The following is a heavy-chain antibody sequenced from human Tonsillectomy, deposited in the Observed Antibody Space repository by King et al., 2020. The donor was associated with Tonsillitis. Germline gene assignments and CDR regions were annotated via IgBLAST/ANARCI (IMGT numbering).Heavy chain of an antibody. J-gene: IGHJ4*02. Sequence: MQLQESGPGLVKPSETLSLTCTVSGGSISSSSYYWGWIRQPPGKGLEWIGSIYYSGSTYYNPSLKSRVTISVDTSKNQFSLKLSSVTAADTAVYYCARLPSSSSGIEYYFDYWGQGTLVTVSS. CDR2: IYYSGST. CDR1: GGSISSSSYY. D-gene: IGHD6-25*01. CDR3: ARLPSSSSGIEYYFDY. V-gene: IGHV4-39*07.